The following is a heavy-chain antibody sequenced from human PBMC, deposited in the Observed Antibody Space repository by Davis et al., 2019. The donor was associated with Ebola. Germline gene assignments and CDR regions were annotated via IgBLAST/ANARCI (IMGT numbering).Heavy chain of an antibody. J-gene: IGHJ4*02. V-gene: IGHV3-11*01. Sequence: GESLKISCAASGFTFSDYYMTWIRQAPGKGLEWVSYITHSGSTIYYADSVKGRFTVSRDNAKNSLYLQMNSLRAEDTAVYYCARGVKNQYDSSGQFDSWGQGTLVTVSS. CDR3: ARGVKNQYDSSGQFDS. D-gene: IGHD3-22*01. CDR2: ITHSGSTI. CDR1: GFTFSDYY.